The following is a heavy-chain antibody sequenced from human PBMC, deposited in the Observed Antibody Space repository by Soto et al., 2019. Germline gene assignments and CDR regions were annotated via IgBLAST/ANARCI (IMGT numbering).Heavy chain of an antibody. V-gene: IGHV1-18*04. J-gene: IGHJ4*02. CDR1: GYTFTSYC. CDR3: ARDSLRFLEWLFLPYYFDY. CDR2: ISAYNGNT. D-gene: IGHD3-3*01. Sequence: ASVKVSCKASGYTFTSYCISWVREAPGQGLEWMGWISAYNGNTNYAQKLQGRVTMTTDTSTSTAYMELRSLRSDDTAVYYCARDSLRFLEWLFLPYYFDYWGQGTLVTVSS.